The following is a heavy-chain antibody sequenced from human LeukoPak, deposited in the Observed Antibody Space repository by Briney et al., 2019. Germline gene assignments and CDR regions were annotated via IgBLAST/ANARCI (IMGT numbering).Heavy chain of an antibody. D-gene: IGHD1-7*01. V-gene: IGHV3-7*05. CDR3: ARGFNWNYGRFDF. Sequence: GGSLRLSCRASGFTFSNYWMSWVRHAPGKGLEWVANMRQDGSEKYYVDSVKGRFTISRDNAKNSLYLQMNSLRAEDTAVYYCARGFNWNYGRFDFWGQGTLVTVSS. CDR2: MRQDGSEK. CDR1: GFTFSNYW. J-gene: IGHJ4*02.